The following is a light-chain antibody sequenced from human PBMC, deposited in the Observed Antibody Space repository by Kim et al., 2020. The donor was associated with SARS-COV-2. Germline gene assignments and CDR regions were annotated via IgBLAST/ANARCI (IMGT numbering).Light chain of an antibody. V-gene: IGLV3-19*01. Sequence: ALGQTVRITCQGDGLRTYYASWYQQKPGQAPRLVIYGENNRPSGIPDRFSASTSGNTGSLTIAGAQAEDEADYYCNSRDISGNHLVFGGGTKVTVL. CDR3: NSRDISGNHLV. J-gene: IGLJ2*01. CDR2: GEN. CDR1: GLRTYY.